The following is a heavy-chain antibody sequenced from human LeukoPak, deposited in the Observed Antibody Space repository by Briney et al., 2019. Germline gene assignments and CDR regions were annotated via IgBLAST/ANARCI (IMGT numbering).Heavy chain of an antibody. CDR3: TTYGSGRKFGY. CDR2: ISSSGSTI. CDR1: GFTFSSYE. J-gene: IGHJ4*02. D-gene: IGHD3-10*01. Sequence: PGGSLRLSCAASGFTFSSYEMNWVRQAPGKGLEWVSYISSSGSTIYYADSVKGRFTISRDNAKNSLYLQMNSLKSEDTAVYYCTTYGSGRKFGYWGQGILVTVSS. V-gene: IGHV3-48*03.